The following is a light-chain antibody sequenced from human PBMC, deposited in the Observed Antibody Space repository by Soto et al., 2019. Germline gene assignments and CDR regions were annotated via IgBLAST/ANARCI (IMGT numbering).Light chain of an antibody. Sequence: EIVLTQSPGTLSLSPGERATLSCRASQSVSSTYLAWYQQKPGQAPRLLIYGASSRATGIPDRFSGSGSGTDFTLTISRLEPEDFALYYCHQCGSSPDTFGQGTKVEIK. CDR2: GAS. CDR1: QSVSSTY. J-gene: IGKJ1*01. CDR3: HQCGSSPDT. V-gene: IGKV3-20*01.